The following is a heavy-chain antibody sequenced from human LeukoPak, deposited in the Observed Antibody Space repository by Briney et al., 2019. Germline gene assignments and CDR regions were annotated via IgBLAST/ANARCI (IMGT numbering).Heavy chain of an antibody. CDR2: TYQSGST. V-gene: IGHV4-30-2*01. Sequence: SETLSLTCAVSGGSISSGDYSWNWTRQPPGKGLEWIGYTYQSGSTYYNPSLKSRVTISVDKSKNQFSLKLSSVTAADTAVYYCARVRTMVRGVISNWFDPWGQGTLVTVSS. CDR3: ARVRTMVRGVISNWFDP. CDR1: GGSISSGDYS. D-gene: IGHD3-10*01. J-gene: IGHJ5*02.